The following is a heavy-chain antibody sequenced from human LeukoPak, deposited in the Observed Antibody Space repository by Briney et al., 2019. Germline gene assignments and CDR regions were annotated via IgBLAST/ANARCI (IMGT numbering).Heavy chain of an antibody. V-gene: IGHV5-10-1*01. D-gene: IGHD2/OR15-2a*01. CDR1: GYSFTSYW. CDR2: IDPSDSYT. J-gene: IGHJ6*02. CDR3: ARHFQPYYYYGMDV. Sequence: GESLKISCKGSGYSFTSYWINWVRQMPGKGLEWMGRIDPSDSYTNYSPSFQGHVTISADKSISTAYLQWSSLKASDTAMYYCARHFQPYYYYGMDVWGQGTTVTVSS.